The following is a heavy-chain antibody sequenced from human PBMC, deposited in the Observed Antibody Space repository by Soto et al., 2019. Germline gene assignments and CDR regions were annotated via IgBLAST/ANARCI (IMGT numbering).Heavy chain of an antibody. CDR2: ISSSGTTI. Sequence: QVQLVESGGGLVKPGGSLRLSCAASGFTFSDYYMSWIRQAPGKGLEWVSYISSSGTTIYYADSVKGRFTISRDNAKRSLYLPMNSLRAEDTAVYYCARLDGNDYDSSGYYYYYYGMAVWGQGTTVTVSS. CDR3: ARLDGNDYDSSGYYYYYYGMAV. J-gene: IGHJ6*02. D-gene: IGHD3-22*01. CDR1: GFTFSDYY. V-gene: IGHV3-11*01.